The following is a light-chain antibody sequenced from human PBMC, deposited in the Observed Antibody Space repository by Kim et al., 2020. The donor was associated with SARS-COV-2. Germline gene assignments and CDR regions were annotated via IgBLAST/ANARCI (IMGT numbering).Light chain of an antibody. CDR3: CSYAGSSTYV. CDR1: SSDVGNYNL. Sequence: QSALTQPASVSGSPGQSINISCTGTSSDVGNYNLVSWYQQHPGKAPKVMIYEVSKRPSGVSNRFSGSKSGNTASLTISGLQAEDEADYYCCSYAGSSTYVFGTGTKVTVL. CDR2: EVS. J-gene: IGLJ1*01. V-gene: IGLV2-23*02.